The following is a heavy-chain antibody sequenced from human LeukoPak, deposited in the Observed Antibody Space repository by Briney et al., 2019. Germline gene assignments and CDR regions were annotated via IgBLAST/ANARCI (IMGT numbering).Heavy chain of an antibody. CDR1: GYTFTGYY. D-gene: IGHD3-3*01. J-gene: IGHJ6*03. CDR3: ARARVVIMHLSKKRDYYYYMDV. Sequence: GASVKVSCKASGYTFTGYYMHWVRQAPGQGLEWMGWINPNSGGTNYAQKFQGRAAMTRDTSISTAYMELSRLRSDDTAVYYCARARVVIMHLSKKRDYYYYMDVWGKGTTVTVSS. CDR2: INPNSGGT. V-gene: IGHV1-2*02.